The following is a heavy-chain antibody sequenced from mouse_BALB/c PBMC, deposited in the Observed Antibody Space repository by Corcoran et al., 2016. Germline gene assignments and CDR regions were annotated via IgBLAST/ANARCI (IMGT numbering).Heavy chain of an antibody. D-gene: IGHD2-14*01. CDR2: ILPGSGST. Sequence: QVQLQQSGAELMKPGASVKISCKATGYTFSSYWIECVKQRPGHGLEWIGEILPGSGSTNYNEKFKGKATFTADTSYNTAYMQLSSLTSEDSAVYYCASLYYRYTWFAYWGQGTLVTVSA. J-gene: IGHJ3*01. V-gene: IGHV1-9*01. CDR1: GYTFSSYW. CDR3: ASLYYRYTWFAY.